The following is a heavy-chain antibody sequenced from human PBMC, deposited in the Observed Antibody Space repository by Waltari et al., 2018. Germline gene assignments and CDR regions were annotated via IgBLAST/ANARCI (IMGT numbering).Heavy chain of an antibody. V-gene: IGHV1-2*06. CDR3: ACDSSSWYPD. CDR2: INPNSGGT. Sequence: QVQLVQSGAEVKKPGASVKVSCKASGYTFTGYYKHWVRQAPGQGLEWMGRINPNSGGTIYEQKFQGRVTMTRDTSISTAYMELSRLRSDDTAVYYCACDSSSWYPDWGQGTLVTVSS. D-gene: IGHD6-13*01. J-gene: IGHJ4*02. CDR1: GYTFTGYY.